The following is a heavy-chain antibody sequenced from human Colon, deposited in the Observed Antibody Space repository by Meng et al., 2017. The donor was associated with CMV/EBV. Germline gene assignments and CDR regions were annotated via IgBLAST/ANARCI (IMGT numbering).Heavy chain of an antibody. CDR1: GGSFTGHY. CDR2: VNYSESI. D-gene: IGHD3-10*01. J-gene: IGHJ4*02. V-gene: IGHV4-34*02. CDR3: ARRVGSGKYYFDY. Sequence: QVQLQWWGAGVLKPSETLSSTCVVYGGSFTGHYCSWIRQPPGQGLEWIGEVNYSESINYNPSLKSRVTISVDTSKNQCSLKLRSVTAADGAVYYCARRVGSGKYYFDYWSQGSLVTVSS.